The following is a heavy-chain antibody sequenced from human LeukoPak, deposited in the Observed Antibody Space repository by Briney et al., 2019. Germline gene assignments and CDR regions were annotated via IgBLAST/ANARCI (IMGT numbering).Heavy chain of an antibody. CDR3: TTEKTTVTWYFQC. D-gene: IGHD4-17*01. J-gene: IGHJ1*01. V-gene: IGHV3-15*01. CDR1: GFTFSSYA. Sequence: PGGSLRLSCAASGFTFSSYAMTWVRQAPGKGLEWVGRIKSKTDRGTTDYAAPVKGRFTISRDDSKNTLYLQMNSLKTEDTAVYYCTTEKTTVTWYFQCWGQGTLVTVSS. CDR2: IKSKTDRGTT.